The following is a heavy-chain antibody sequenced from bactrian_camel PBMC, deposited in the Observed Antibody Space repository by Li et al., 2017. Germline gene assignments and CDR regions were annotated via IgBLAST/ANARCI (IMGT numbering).Heavy chain of an antibody. CDR1: GFTFSSYD. D-gene: IGHD6*01. V-gene: IGHV3S40*01. CDR3: AIQYGGSWLY. J-gene: IGHJ4*01. CDR2: INNGGT. Sequence: VQLVESGGGLVQPGGSLRLSCAASGFTFSSYDMSWVRQAPGKEREFVSEINNGGTRIADFVKGRFSISQGNAKHTVYLQMNSLKSEDTALYYCAIQYGGSWLYWGQGTQVTVS.